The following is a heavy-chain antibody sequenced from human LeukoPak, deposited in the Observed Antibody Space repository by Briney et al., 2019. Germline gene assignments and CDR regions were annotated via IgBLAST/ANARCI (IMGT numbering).Heavy chain of an antibody. D-gene: IGHD6-13*01. V-gene: IGHV4-30-4*08. CDR3: ARAPRDGSSWYYYYYMDV. Sequence: SQTLSLTCTVSGGSISSGDYYWSWIRQPPGKGLEWIGYIYYSGSTYYNPPLKSRVTISVDTYKNQFSLKLSSVTAADTAVYYCARAPRDGSSWYYYYYMDVWGKGTTVTVSS. CDR1: GGSISSGDYY. J-gene: IGHJ6*03. CDR2: IYYSGST.